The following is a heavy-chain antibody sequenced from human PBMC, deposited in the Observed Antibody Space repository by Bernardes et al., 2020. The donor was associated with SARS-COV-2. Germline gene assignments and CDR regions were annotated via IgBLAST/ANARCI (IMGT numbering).Heavy chain of an antibody. CDR3: ARVASFHYGSGSYNHFDS. V-gene: IGHV3-7*01. CDR1: GFTFSSYW. CDR2: IKQGGSEK. D-gene: IGHD3-10*01. Sequence: GGSLRLSCAASGFTFSSYWMSWVRQAPGKGLEWVANIKQGGSEKYYVDSVKGRFTISRDNAKNSLYLQMNSLRVEDTAVYYCARVASFHYGSGSYNHFDSWGPGPLVTVSS. J-gene: IGHJ4*02.